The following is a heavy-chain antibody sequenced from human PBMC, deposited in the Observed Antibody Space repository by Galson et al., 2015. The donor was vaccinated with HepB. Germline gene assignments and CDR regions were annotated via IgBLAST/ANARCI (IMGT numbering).Heavy chain of an antibody. CDR2: IIPIFGTA. J-gene: IGHJ4*02. V-gene: IGHV1-69*13. Sequence: SVKVSCKASGGTFSSYAISWVRQAPGQGREWMGGIIPIFGTANYAQKFQGRVTITADESTSTAYMELSSLRSEDTAVYYCASGYCSSTSCYSFDYWGQGTLVTVSS. D-gene: IGHD2-2*01. CDR3: ASGYCSSTSCYSFDY. CDR1: GGTFSSYA.